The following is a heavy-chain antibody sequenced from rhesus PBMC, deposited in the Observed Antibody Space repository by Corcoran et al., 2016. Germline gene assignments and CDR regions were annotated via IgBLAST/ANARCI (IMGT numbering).Heavy chain of an antibody. J-gene: IGHJ6*01. CDR1: GFTFSDYY. D-gene: IGHD4-35*01. V-gene: IGHV3S16*01. CDR2: ISSGRSYI. CDR3: ARVYGNYGLDS. Sequence: EVQLVESGGGLVQPGGSLRLSCAASGFTFSDYYMSWVRQAPGKGLDWVSTISSGRSYIYCADSVKGGFTISRDNATDSLSLQMSSLKTEDTAVYCCARVYGNYGLDSWGQGVVVTVSS.